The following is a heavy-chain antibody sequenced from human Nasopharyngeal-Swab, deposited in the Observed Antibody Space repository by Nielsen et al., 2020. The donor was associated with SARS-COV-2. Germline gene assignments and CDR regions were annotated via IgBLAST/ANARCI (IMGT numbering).Heavy chain of an antibody. D-gene: IGHD2-15*01. CDR1: EYTFTSYY. J-gene: IGHJ6*02. CDR2: INPSGGST. Sequence: ASVKVSCKASEYTFTSYYMHWVRQAPGQGLEWMGIINPSGGSTSYAQRFQGRVTLTRDTSTSTLYMELSSLRAEDTAVYYCARLCTSVSCRNLYYYYYGMDVWGQGTTVTVSS. CDR3: ARLCTSVSCRNLYYYYYGMDV. V-gene: IGHV1-46*01.